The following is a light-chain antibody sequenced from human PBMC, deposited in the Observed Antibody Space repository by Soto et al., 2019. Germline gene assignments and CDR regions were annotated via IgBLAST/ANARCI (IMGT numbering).Light chain of an antibody. CDR2: DVT. CDR1: SSDVGGYNF. Sequence: QSALIQPVSVSGSPGQSITISCTGSSSDVGGYNFVSWYQQHPGKAPKLMIYDVTNRPSGVSNRFSASKSGDTASLTISGLQAEDEADYYCSSYTRTNTLVFGGVTKLTVL. CDR3: SSYTRTNTLV. J-gene: IGLJ3*02. V-gene: IGLV2-14*01.